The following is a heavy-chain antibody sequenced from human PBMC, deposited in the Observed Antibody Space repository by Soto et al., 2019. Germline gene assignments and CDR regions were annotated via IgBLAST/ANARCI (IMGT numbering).Heavy chain of an antibody. J-gene: IGHJ4*02. D-gene: IGHD6-6*01. Sequence: GESLKISCQGSGYSFTSSWISWVRQMPGEGLEWMGRIDPSDSYINYSPSFQGRVTISADKSISTAYLQWSSLKASDTAMYYCGRRGSSSWVVSDYWGQGTLVTVSS. CDR3: GRRGSSSWVVSDY. CDR1: GYSFTSSW. CDR2: IDPSDSYI. V-gene: IGHV5-10-1*01.